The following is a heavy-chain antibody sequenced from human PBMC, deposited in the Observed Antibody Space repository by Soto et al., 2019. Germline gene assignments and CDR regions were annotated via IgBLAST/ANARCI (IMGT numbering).Heavy chain of an antibody. CDR3: ASGLGGEYYYVSSGYYCHAAFGI. CDR1: GGSISNYY. V-gene: IGHV4-59*01. J-gene: IGHJ3*02. D-gene: IGHD3-22*01. CDR2: IYDIGST. Sequence: QVQLQESGPGLVKPSETLALTCTVSGGSISNYYWSWIRQPPGSGLEWIGYIYDIGSTNYNPSLKRRVTLAGETAKNQFSWKLSSVTAAGTAVYYCASGLGGEYYYVSSGYYCHAAFGIWGQETMVTVSS.